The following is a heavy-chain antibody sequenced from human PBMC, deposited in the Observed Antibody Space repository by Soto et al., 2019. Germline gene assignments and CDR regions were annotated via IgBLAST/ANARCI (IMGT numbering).Heavy chain of an antibody. CDR2: ISSSSFSI. CDR1: GFTFSSYS. CDR3: ARNESCNRDGMDV. J-gene: IGHJ6*02. V-gene: IGHV3-21*01. Sequence: EVQLVESGGGLVKPGGSLRLSCAASGFTFSSYSMNWVRQAPGKGLEWVSSISSSSFSINYADSVKGRFSISRDNAQSSLHLQMNSLRAEETAVYYCARNESCNRDGMDVWGQGTTVIGSS.